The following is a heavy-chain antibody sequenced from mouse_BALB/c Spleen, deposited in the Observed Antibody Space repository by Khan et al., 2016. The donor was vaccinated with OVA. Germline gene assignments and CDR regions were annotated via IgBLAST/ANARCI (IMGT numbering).Heavy chain of an antibody. D-gene: IGHD3-1*01. CDR2: IYPGNSDT. J-gene: IGHJ3*01. V-gene: IGHV1-5*01. CDR3: TRWGYWFAY. CDR1: GYIFTSYW. Sequence: VQLKESGTVLARPGASVKMSCKASGYIFTSYWMHWVKQRPGQGLEWIGAIYPGNSDTNYNQKFKGKAKLTAVTYTSTAYMELSSLTNEDSAVYYCTRWGYWFAYWGQGTLVTVSA.